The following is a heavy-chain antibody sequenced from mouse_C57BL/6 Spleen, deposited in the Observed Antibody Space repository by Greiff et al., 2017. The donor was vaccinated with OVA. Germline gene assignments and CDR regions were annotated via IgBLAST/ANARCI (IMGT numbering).Heavy chain of an antibody. Sequence: QVQLQQSGAELVRPGTSVKMSCKASGYTFTNYWIGWAKQRPGHGLEWIGDIYPGGGYTNYNEKFKGKATLTADKSSSTAYMQFSSLTSEDSAIYYCARDGKGYFDYWGQGTTLTVSS. CDR2: IYPGGGYT. V-gene: IGHV1-63*01. J-gene: IGHJ2*01. CDR1: GYTFTNYW. CDR3: ARDGKGYFDY.